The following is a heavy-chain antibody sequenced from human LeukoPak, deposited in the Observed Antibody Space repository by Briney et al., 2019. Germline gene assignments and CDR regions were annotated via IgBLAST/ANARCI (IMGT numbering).Heavy chain of an antibody. CDR1: GGSFSGYY. J-gene: IGHJ5*02. V-gene: IGHV4-59*08. D-gene: IGHD6-13*01. Sequence: PSETLSLTCAVYGGSFSGYYWSWIRQPPGKGLEWIGYIYYSGSTNYNPSLKSRVTISVDTSKNQFSLKLSSVTAADTAVYYCARHKNVAAAGSPRFDPWGQGTLVTVSS. CDR3: ARHKNVAAAGSPRFDP. CDR2: IYYSGST.